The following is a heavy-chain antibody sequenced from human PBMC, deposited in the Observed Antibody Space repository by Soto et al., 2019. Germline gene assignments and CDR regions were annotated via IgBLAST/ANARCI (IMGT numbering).Heavy chain of an antibody. Sequence: PSETLSLTCAVYGGSFSGYYWSWIRQPPGKGLEWIGEINHSGSTNYNPSLKSRVTISVDTSKNQFSLKLSSVTAADTAVYYCARDRYNWNYGDYFDYWGQGTLVTVS. CDR1: GGSFSGYY. V-gene: IGHV4-34*01. CDR3: ARDRYNWNYGDYFDY. CDR2: INHSGST. D-gene: IGHD1-7*01. J-gene: IGHJ4*02.